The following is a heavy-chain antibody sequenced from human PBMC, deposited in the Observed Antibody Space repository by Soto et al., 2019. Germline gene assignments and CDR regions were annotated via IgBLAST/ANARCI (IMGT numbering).Heavy chain of an antibody. CDR3: AGEGIVGAGEAFDI. J-gene: IGHJ3*02. D-gene: IGHD1-26*01. V-gene: IGHV3-48*02. Sequence: GGSLRLSCAASGFTFSSYSMNWVRQAPGKGLEWVSYISSSSSTIYYADSVKGRFTISRDNAKNSLYLQMNSLRDEDTAVYYCAGEGIVGAGEAFDIWGQGTMVTVSS. CDR2: ISSSSSTI. CDR1: GFTFSSYS.